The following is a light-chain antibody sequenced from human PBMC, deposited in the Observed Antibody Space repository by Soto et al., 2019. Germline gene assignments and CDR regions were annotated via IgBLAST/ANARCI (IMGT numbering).Light chain of an antibody. CDR2: NND. CDR1: SSNIGSNT. Sequence: QSVLTQPPSASGTPGQRVTISCSGSSSNIGSNTVYWYHQLPGTAPKLLIYNNDQRPSGVPDRFSGSKSGTSASLAISGLQCEDEADYYCAAWDDSLNAVLFGGGTKVTVL. V-gene: IGLV1-44*01. CDR3: AAWDDSLNAVL. J-gene: IGLJ2*01.